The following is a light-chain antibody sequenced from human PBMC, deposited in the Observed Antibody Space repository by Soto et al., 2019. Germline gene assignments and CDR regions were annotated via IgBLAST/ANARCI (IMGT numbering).Light chain of an antibody. Sequence: DIQMTQSPSTLSASVGDSVTIRCRARQNSRCRLACFQQKPGKAPKLLIYDASSLESGVPQRFSGSGSGTEFTLTISSLQTDNVSTYYCQQYHSYWTFGQGTKLDIK. CDR2: DAS. CDR1: QNSRCR. J-gene: IGKJ1*01. V-gene: IGKV1-5*01. CDR3: QQYHSYWT.